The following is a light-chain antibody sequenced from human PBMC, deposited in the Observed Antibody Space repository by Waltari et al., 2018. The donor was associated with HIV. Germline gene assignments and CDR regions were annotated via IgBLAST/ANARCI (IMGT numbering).Light chain of an antibody. CDR3: QQYLNTPYT. CDR2: WAS. CDR1: QSLLFSDNNDNY. Sequence: DIVMTQSPDSLAISLGERATINCKSSQSLLFSDNNDNYLAWYQQKPGQPPKLLIYWASSRESGVPDRFSGSGSETDFTLTISSLQAEDVAVYYCQQYLNTPYTFGQGTNLEIK. V-gene: IGKV4-1*01. J-gene: IGKJ2*01.